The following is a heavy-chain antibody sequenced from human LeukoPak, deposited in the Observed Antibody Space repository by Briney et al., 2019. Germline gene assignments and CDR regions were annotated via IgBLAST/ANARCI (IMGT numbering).Heavy chain of an antibody. Sequence: GGSLRLSSAASGFTFSSYAMSWVRQAPGKGLEWVSAISGSGGSTYYADSVKGRFTISRDNSKNTLYLQMNSLRAEDTAIYYCARHDVVVTAAPDFWGQGTLVTVSS. V-gene: IGHV3-23*01. D-gene: IGHD2-21*02. CDR3: ARHDVVVTAAPDF. J-gene: IGHJ4*02. CDR1: GFTFSSYA. CDR2: ISGSGGST.